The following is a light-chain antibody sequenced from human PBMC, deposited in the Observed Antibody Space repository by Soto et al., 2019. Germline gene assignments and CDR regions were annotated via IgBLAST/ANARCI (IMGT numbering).Light chain of an antibody. CDR3: QQYGSSPRT. CDR2: VAS. CDR1: QSFSSSY. Sequence: EIVLTQSPGTLSLSPGDTATLSCSASQSFSSSYLAWYQQKPGQAPRLLIYVASIRATGIPDRFSGSGYRTDYTLTMNRLEPEDFAVYYCQQYGSSPRTFGQGTKVENK. V-gene: IGKV3-20*01. J-gene: IGKJ1*01.